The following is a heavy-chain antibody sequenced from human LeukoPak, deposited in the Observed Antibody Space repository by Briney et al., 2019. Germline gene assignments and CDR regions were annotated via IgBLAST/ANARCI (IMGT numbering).Heavy chain of an antibody. CDR1: GYSFTNYW. J-gene: IGHJ6*02. CDR2: IYPGDSDT. V-gene: IGHV5-51*01. CDR3: ARSWVTDYYYYGMDV. D-gene: IGHD6-13*01. Sequence: GESLKISCKGPGYSFTNYWIVWVRQMPGKGLEWMGIIYPGDSDTRYSPSFQGQVTILADKSISTAYLQWSSLKASDTAMYYCARSWVTDYYYYGMDVWGQGTTVTVSS.